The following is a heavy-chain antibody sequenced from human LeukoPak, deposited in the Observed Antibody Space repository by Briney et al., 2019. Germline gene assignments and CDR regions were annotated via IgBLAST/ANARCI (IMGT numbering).Heavy chain of an antibody. V-gene: IGHV3-66*01. CDR1: GFTVSSNY. J-gene: IGHJ5*02. CDR3: ASKLTTGS. D-gene: IGHD4-17*01. Sequence: GSLRLSCLVSGFTVSSNYMSRVRQTPGKGLEWVSVIYSGGTTKYADFVKGRFTIYRDTSKNTLYLQMNSLRVEDTAVYYCASKLTTGSWGQGTLVTVSS. CDR2: IYSGGTT.